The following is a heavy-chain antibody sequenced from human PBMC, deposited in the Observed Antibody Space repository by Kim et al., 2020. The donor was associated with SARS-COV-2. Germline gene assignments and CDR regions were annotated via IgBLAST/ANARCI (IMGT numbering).Heavy chain of an antibody. Sequence: TNYAQKFQGRATMTRDTSISTAYMELSRLRSDDTAVYYCARGKRSGYFDYWGQGTLVTVSS. D-gene: IGHD3-10*01. J-gene: IGHJ4*02. CDR3: ARGKRSGYFDY. V-gene: IGHV1-2*02. CDR2: T.